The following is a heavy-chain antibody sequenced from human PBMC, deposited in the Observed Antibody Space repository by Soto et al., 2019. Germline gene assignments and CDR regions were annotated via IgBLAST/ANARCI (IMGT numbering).Heavy chain of an antibody. Sequence: QVHLQQSGPGLVKASETLSLSCVVSGAYISGADSYCFWIRKPPGKGLEWIGYIAYSGDTYYNPSLRKRVTIAADRSENKFDLTLKSVQAADTDVSFCARDFERSAIGPWGQGTSVTVSS. CDR1: GAYISGADSY. D-gene: IGHD3-9*01. CDR3: ARDFERSAIGP. V-gene: IGHV4-30-4*01. J-gene: IGHJ5*02. CDR2: IAYSGDT.